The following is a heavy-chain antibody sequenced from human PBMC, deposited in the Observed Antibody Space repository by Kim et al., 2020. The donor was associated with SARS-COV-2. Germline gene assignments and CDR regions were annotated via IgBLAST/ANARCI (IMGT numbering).Heavy chain of an antibody. V-gene: IGHV3-48*02. CDR2: ISSSSSTI. Sequence: GGSLRLSCAASGFTFSSYSMNWVRQAPGKGLEWVSHISSSSSTISYADFVTGRFTISIDNANNSLYLQMNSLRDEATDAYYCARDTNSDFWSGSWAAFDIWGQGTMVTVSS. CDR1: GFTFSSYS. J-gene: IGHJ3*02. CDR3: ARDTNSDFWSGSWAAFDI. D-gene: IGHD3-3*01.